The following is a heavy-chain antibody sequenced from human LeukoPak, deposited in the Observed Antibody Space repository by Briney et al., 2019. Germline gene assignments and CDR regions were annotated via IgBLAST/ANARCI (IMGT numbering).Heavy chain of an antibody. D-gene: IGHD3-16*01. CDR1: GFTFSRLG. V-gene: IGHV3-30*02. CDR3: AKEGDEFRGYLDV. Sequence: GGSLRLSCAASGFTFSRLGMQWVRQAPGKGLEWVSVIHNDGTQGQYADSVKGRFTISKDNSQNTLYLQMNNLRDDDTAVYYCAKEGDEFRGYLDVWGKGTTVTVSS. J-gene: IGHJ6*03. CDR2: IHNDGTQG.